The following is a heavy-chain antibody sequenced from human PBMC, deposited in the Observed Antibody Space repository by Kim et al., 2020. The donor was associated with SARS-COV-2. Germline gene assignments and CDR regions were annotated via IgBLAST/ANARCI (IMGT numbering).Heavy chain of an antibody. V-gene: IGHV3-72*01. J-gene: IGHJ3*02. D-gene: IGHD1-26*01. CDR2: TRNKVNSYTT. CDR1: GFSFSDHY. Sequence: GGSLRLSCAASGFSFSDHYMDWVRQAPGKGLEWIGRTRNKVNSYTTEYAASVKGRFTISRDDSKNSLYLQMNSLKTEDTAVYYCTRGVVMLWEPGFDIWGQGTMVTVSS. CDR3: TRGVVMLWEPGFDI.